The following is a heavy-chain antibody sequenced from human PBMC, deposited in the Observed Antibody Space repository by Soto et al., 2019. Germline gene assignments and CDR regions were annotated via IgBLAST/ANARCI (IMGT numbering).Heavy chain of an antibody. Sequence: GGSLRLSCAASGFTFSSYWMHWVRQAPGKGLVWVSRINSDGSSTSYADSVKGRFTISRDNAKNTLYLQMNSLRAEDTAVYYCARDSRDDILTGYQVIGGAFDIWGQGTMVTVSS. J-gene: IGHJ3*02. CDR1: GFTFSSYW. CDR2: INSDGSST. CDR3: ARDSRDDILTGYQVIGGAFDI. D-gene: IGHD3-9*01. V-gene: IGHV3-74*01.